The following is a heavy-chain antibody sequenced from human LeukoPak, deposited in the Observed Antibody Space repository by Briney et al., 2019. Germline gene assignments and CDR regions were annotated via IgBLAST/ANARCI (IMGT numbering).Heavy chain of an antibody. J-gene: IGHJ4*02. Sequence: PGGFLRLSCAASGFTFSSYGMHWVRQAPGKGLEWVAVISYDGSNKYYADSVKGRFTISRDNSKNTLYLQMNSLRAEDTAVYYCAKDQSDLWFGVRTFDYWGQGTLVTVSS. CDR2: ISYDGSNK. CDR3: AKDQSDLWFGVRTFDY. D-gene: IGHD3-10*01. CDR1: GFTFSSYG. V-gene: IGHV3-30*18.